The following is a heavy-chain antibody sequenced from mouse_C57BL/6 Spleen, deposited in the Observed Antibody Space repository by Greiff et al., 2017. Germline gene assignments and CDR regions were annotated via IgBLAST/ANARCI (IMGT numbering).Heavy chain of an antibody. CDR2: ISSGGSYT. D-gene: IGHD2-3*01. V-gene: IGHV5-6*01. CDR3: ARFYDGFAY. CDR1: GFTFSSYG. J-gene: IGHJ3*01. Sequence: EVQVVESGGDLVKPGGSLKLSCAASGFTFSSYGMSWVRQTPDKRLEWVATISSGGSYTYYPDSVKGRFTISRDNAKNTLYLQMSSLKSEDTAMYYCARFYDGFAYWGQGTLVTVSA.